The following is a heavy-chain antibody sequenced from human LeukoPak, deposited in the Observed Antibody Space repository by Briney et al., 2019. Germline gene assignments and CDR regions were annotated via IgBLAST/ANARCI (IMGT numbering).Heavy chain of an antibody. CDR2: ISWSSGSI. Sequence: PGGSLRLSCAASGFTFDDYAMHWVRQAPGKGLEWVSGISWSSGSIGYADSVKGRFTISRDNAKNSLYLQMNSLRAEDTALYYCAKSGTGCSSTSCYAGYYYYMDVWGKGTTVTVSS. D-gene: IGHD2-2*01. CDR1: GFTFDDYA. CDR3: AKSGTGCSSTSCYAGYYYYMDV. V-gene: IGHV3-9*01. J-gene: IGHJ6*03.